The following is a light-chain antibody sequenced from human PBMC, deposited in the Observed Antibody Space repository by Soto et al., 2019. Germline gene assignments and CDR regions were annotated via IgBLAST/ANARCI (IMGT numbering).Light chain of an antibody. J-gene: IGLJ3*02. Sequence: QLVLTQPPSASGTPGQRGTISYSGSNSNIGSNAVNWYQRLPGTAPKLLIYNTNERPSGVPDHFSGSKSGTSASLAISGLHSEDEADYFCAAWDDNLNGWVFGGGTKVTVL. CDR1: NSNIGSNA. CDR2: NTN. V-gene: IGLV1-44*01. CDR3: AAWDDNLNGWV.